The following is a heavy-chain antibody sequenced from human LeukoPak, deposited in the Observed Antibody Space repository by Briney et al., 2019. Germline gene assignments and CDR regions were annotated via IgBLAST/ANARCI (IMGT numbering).Heavy chain of an antibody. V-gene: IGHV4-59*08. CDR1: GGSISSYY. CDR2: IYYSGST. Sequence: SSETLCLNCTVSGGSISSYYWSWIRQPPGKVLEWIGYIYYSGSTNYDPSLKSRVTISVDTSKNQFSLKLSSVTAADTAVYYCARSLRDYYGSGSHYSDYWGQGTLVTVSS. D-gene: IGHD3-10*01. J-gene: IGHJ4*02. CDR3: ARSLRDYYGSGSHYSDY.